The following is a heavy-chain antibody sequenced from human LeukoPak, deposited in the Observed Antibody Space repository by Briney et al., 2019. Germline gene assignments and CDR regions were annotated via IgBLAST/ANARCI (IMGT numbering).Heavy chain of an antibody. D-gene: IGHD5-18*01. J-gene: IGHJ6*03. Sequence: SETLSLTCTVSGGSISSSSYYWGWIRQPPGKGLEWIGSIYYSGSTYYNPSLKSRVTISVDTSKNQFSLKLSSATAADTAVYYCARLRAMAIYYMDVWGKGTTVTVSS. V-gene: IGHV4-39*01. CDR1: GGSISSSSYY. CDR2: IYYSGST. CDR3: ARLRAMAIYYMDV.